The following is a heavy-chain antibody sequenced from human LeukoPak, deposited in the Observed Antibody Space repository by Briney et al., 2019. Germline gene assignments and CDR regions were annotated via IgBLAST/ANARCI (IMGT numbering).Heavy chain of an antibody. V-gene: IGHV4-30-4*01. D-gene: IGHD5-18*01. J-gene: IGHJ5*02. CDR1: GRSFSGCY. CDR2: IYYSGST. Sequence: SETLSLTCAVYGRSFSGCYWSWIRQPPGKGLEWIGYIYYSGSTYYNPSLKSRVTISVDTSKNQFSLKLSSVTAADTAVYYCARWIQLWFDKKFDPWGQGTLVTVSS. CDR3: ARWIQLWFDKKFDP.